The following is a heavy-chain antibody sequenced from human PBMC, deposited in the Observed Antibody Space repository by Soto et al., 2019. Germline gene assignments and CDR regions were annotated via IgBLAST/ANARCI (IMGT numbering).Heavy chain of an antibody. J-gene: IGHJ6*04. CDR2: IYHSGST. CDR1: SGSISSSNW. D-gene: IGHD2-2*01. V-gene: IGHV4-4*02. CDR3: ARTRTRPYYGMDV. Sequence: SETLSLTCAVSSGSISSSNWWSWVCQPPGKGLEWIGEIYHSGSTNYNPSLKSRVTISVDKSKNQFSLKLSSVTAADTAVYYCARTRTRPYYGMDVWAKRTTVTVSS.